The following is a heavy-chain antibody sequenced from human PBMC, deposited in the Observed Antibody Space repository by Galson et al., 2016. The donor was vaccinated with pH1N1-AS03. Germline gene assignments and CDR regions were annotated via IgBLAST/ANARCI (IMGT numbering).Heavy chain of an antibody. CDR2: ISWNSGSK. CDR1: GFRFIDYW. Sequence: SLRLSCAASGFRFIDYWMTWVRQAPGKGLEWVSGISWNSGSKAYSDSVKGRFTISRDNTKNSLYLQMDILRPEDTALYYCVKDFDKYTFGYGTFFDYWGQGTLVTVSS. CDR3: VKDFDKYTFGYGTFFDY. D-gene: IGHD5-18*01. V-gene: IGHV3-9*01. J-gene: IGHJ4*02.